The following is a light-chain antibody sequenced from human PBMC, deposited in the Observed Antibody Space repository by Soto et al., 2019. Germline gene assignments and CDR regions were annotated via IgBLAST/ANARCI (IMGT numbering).Light chain of an antibody. Sequence: QSALTQPSSVSGSPGQSVTISCAGTSSDVGAYYYVSWYQQHPGKAPKLMLYDVNERPSGVPDRFSGSESGNTASLTISGLQAEDEADYYCCSYAGGYTHVVFGGGTKLTVL. CDR3: CSYAGGYTHVV. V-gene: IGLV2-11*01. CDR1: SSDVGAYYY. J-gene: IGLJ2*01. CDR2: DVN.